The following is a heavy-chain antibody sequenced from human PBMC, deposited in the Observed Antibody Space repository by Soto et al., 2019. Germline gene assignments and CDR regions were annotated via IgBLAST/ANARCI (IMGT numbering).Heavy chain of an antibody. D-gene: IGHD3-3*01. Sequence: SGPTLVNPTQTLTLTCTFSGFSLSTSGVGVGWIRQPPGKALEWLALIYWGDDKRYSPSLKSRLTITKDTSKNQVVLTMTNMDPVDTATYYCAHSQPTIFGGINAFDIWGEGTMVTVSS. V-gene: IGHV2-5*02. CDR2: IYWGDDK. J-gene: IGHJ3*02. CDR1: GFSLSTSGVG. CDR3: AHSQPTIFGGINAFDI.